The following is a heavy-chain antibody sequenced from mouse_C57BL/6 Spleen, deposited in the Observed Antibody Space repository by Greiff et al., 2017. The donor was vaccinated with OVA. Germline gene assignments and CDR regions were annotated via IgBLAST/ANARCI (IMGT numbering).Heavy chain of an antibody. CDR1: GYAFSSYW. J-gene: IGHJ2*01. V-gene: IGHV1-80*01. CDR2: IYPGDGDT. CDR3: ARTYYYVSSGDYFDY. D-gene: IGHD1-1*01. Sequence: QVQLQQSGAELVKPGASVKISCKASGYAFSSYWMNWVKQRPGKGLEWIGQIYPGDGDTNYNGKFKGKATLTADKSSSTAYMQLSSLTSEDSAVYFCARTYYYVSSGDYFDYWGKGTTLTVSS.